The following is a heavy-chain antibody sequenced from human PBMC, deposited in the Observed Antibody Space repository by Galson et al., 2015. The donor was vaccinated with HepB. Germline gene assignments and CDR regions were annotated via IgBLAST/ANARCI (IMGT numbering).Heavy chain of an antibody. CDR1: GFTFNSYA. CDR3: AKGDVWGSAALNYGMDV. V-gene: IGHV3-23*01. D-gene: IGHD3-16*01. Sequence: SLRLSCAASGFTFNSYAMTWVRQAPGKGLEWVAAIGGGGSTSYAESVKGRFTISRDNSKNMVFLQMYSPRAEDTAVYYCAKGDVWGSAALNYGMDVWGQGTTVTVSS. CDR2: IGGGGST. J-gene: IGHJ6*02.